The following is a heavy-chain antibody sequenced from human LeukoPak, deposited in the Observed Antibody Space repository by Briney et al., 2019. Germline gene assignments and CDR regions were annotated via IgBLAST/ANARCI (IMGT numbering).Heavy chain of an antibody. CDR2: ISYDGSNK. J-gene: IGHJ5*02. D-gene: IGHD5-24*01. CDR1: GFTFSSYA. Sequence: GRSLRLSCAASGFTFSSYAMHWVRQAPGKGLEWVAVISYDGSNKYYADSVKGRFTISRDNSKNTLYLQMSSLRAEDTAVYYCASLAPTEPVEMATDPWGQGTLVTVSS. CDR3: ASLAPTEPVEMATDP. V-gene: IGHV3-30-3*01.